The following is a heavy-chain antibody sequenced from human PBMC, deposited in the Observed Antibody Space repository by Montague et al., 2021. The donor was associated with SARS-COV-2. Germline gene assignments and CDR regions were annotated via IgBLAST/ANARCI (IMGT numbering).Heavy chain of an antibody. CDR1: GGSFSGYY. D-gene: IGHD3-10*01. J-gene: IGHJ6*02. Sequence: SETLSLTCAVYGGSFSGYYWSWIRQPPGKGLEWIGEINHSGSANYNPSLKSRVTISVDTSKNQFSLKLSSVTAADTAVYYCARVRYCGSGTSVGMDVWGQGTTVTVSS. V-gene: IGHV4-34*01. CDR2: INHSGSA. CDR3: ARVRYCGSGTSVGMDV.